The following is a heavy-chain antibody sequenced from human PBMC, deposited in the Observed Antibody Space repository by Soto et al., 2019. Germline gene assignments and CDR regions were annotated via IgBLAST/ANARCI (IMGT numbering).Heavy chain of an antibody. CDR1: GGTFSSHT. CDR3: ASPQGVAARAYDY. D-gene: IGHD6-6*01. J-gene: IGHJ4*02. V-gene: IGHV1-2*04. CDR2: INPNSGGT. Sequence: RASVKVSCKASGGTFSSHTISWVRQAPGQGLEWMGWINPNSGGTNYAQKFQGWVTMTRDKSTSTAYMELSSLRSEDTAVYYCASPQGVAARAYDYWGQGTLVTVSS.